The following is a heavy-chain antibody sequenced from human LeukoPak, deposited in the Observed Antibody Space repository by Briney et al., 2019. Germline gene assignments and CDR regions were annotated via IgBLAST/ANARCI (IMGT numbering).Heavy chain of an antibody. CDR2: ISSSGGST. D-gene: IGHD3-22*01. V-gene: IGHV3-23*01. J-gene: IGHJ4*02. CDR1: GFTFSSYA. CDR3: AKDRDYYDSRNNFDY. Sequence: GGSLRLSCAASGFTFSSYAMSWVRQAPGKGLEWVSAISSSGGSTYYADSVKGRFTISRDNSKNTLYLQMNSLRAEDTAVYYCAKDRDYYDSRNNFDYWGQGTLVTVSS.